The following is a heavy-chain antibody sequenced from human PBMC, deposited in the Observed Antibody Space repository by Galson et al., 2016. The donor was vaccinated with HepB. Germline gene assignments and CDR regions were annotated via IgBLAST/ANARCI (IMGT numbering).Heavy chain of an antibody. CDR1: GFIFSRYS. Sequence: SLRLSCAASGFIFSRYSMNWVRQAPGKGLEWVSYIVSGSDTIYYADSVKGRFTISRDNAKNSLYLQMIGLRDEDTAVYYCATDPIVGVPDYFDYWGQGTLVTVSS. D-gene: IGHD1-26*01. CDR3: ATDPIVGVPDYFDY. CDR2: IVSGSDTI. V-gene: IGHV3-48*02. J-gene: IGHJ4*02.